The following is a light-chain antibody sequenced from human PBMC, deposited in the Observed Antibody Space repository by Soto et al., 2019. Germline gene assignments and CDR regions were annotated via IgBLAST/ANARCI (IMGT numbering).Light chain of an antibody. J-gene: IGKJ4*01. CDR3: QHYGSLVLT. V-gene: IGKV3-20*01. Sequence: EIVLTQSPGTLSLSPGERATLSCRASQSVSSTYLAWYQQKPGQAPRLLIYGASSRATGIPDRVSGSGSGTDFTRTISRLEPEDLAVYYCQHYGSLVLTFGGGTKVEIK. CDR2: GAS. CDR1: QSVSSTY.